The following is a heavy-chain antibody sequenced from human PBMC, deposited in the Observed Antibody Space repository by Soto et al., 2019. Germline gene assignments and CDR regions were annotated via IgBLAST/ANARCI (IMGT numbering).Heavy chain of an antibody. V-gene: IGHV4-39*07. CDR2: IYYSGNT. CDR1: GGSISSSSYY. J-gene: IGHJ4*02. CDR3: ATSSFDY. Sequence: SETLSLTCTVSGGSISSSSYYWGWIRQPPGKGLEWIGSIYYSGNTYYNPSLKSRVTISVDTAKNQFSLKTEDTAVYYCSRLVGATSSFDYWGQGTLVTVSS. D-gene: IGHD1-26*01.